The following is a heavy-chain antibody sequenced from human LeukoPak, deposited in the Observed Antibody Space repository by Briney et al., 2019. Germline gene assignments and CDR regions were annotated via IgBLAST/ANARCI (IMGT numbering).Heavy chain of an antibody. Sequence: GGSLRLSCAASGFTFSSYGMHWVRQAPGKGLEWGAVISYDGSNKYYADSVKGRFTISRDNSKNTLYLQMNSLRAEDTAVYYCARGVGATGPNYWGQGTLVTVSS. CDR2: ISYDGSNK. D-gene: IGHD1-26*01. V-gene: IGHV3-30*03. CDR1: GFTFSSYG. J-gene: IGHJ4*02. CDR3: ARGVGATGPNY.